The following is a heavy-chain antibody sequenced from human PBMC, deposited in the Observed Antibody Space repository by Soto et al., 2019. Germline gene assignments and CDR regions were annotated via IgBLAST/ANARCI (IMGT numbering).Heavy chain of an antibody. CDR3: ARARSVHYYGMDV. V-gene: IGHV3-33*01. J-gene: IGHJ6*02. Sequence: QVQLVESGGGVVQPGRSLRLSCAASGFTFSSYGMHWVRQAPGKGLEWVAVIWYDGSNKYYADSVKGRFTISRDNSKNTLYLQMTSLRAEDTAVYYCARARSVHYYGMDVWGQGTTVTVSS. CDR1: GFTFSSYG. CDR2: IWYDGSNK.